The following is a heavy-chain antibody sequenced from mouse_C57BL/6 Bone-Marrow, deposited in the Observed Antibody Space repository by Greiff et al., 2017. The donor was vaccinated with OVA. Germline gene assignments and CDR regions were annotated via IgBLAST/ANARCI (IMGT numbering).Heavy chain of an antibody. D-gene: IGHD2-3*01. CDR2: INPYNGGT. Sequence: VQLKQSGPVLVKPGASVKMSCKASGYTFTDYYMNWVKQSHGKSLEWIGVINPYNGGTSYNQKFKGKATLTVDKSSSTAYMELNSLTSEDSAVYYCARDGYLYYYAMDYWGQGTSVTVSS. CDR3: ARDGYLYYYAMDY. CDR1: GYTFTDYY. V-gene: IGHV1-19*01. J-gene: IGHJ4*01.